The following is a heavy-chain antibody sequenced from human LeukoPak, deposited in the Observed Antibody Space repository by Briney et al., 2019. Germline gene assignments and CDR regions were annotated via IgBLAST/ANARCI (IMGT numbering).Heavy chain of an antibody. D-gene: IGHD1-26*01. J-gene: IGHJ4*02. CDR2: ISSSSSYI. Sequence: GGSLRLSCAASGFTFSSYSMHWVRQAPGKGLEWVSSISSSSSYIYYADSVKGRFTISRDNAKNSLYLQMNSLRAEDTAVYYCARLGSGSYKTGFDYWGQGTPVTVSS. V-gene: IGHV3-21*01. CDR1: GFTFSSYS. CDR3: ARLGSGSYKTGFDY.